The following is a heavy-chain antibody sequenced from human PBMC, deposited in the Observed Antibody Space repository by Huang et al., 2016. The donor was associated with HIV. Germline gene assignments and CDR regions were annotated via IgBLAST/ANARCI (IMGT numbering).Heavy chain of an antibody. CDR1: GFDFRSHD. CDR2: IGDGGRNK. D-gene: IGHD3-10*01. V-gene: IGHV3-30*02. Sequence: QLQLVESGGGVVQPGGSLRLSCVASGFDFRSHDMHWVRQAPGKGLEWITFIGDGGRNKQYGASVTGRFTSARDNSKNTLYLQMNSLRPEDTAVYYCAKEEAGRFGAFDIWGQGTMVTVSS. CDR3: AKEEAGRFGAFDI. J-gene: IGHJ3*02.